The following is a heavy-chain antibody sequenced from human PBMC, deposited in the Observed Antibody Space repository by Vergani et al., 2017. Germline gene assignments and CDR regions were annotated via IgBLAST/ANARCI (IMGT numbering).Heavy chain of an antibody. CDR1: GFSLSNARMG. D-gene: IGHD6-19*01. CDR3: ARKPRLAVAGTSDAFDI. V-gene: IGHV2-26*01. CDR2: IFSNDEK. Sequence: QVTLQESGPVLVKPTETLTLTCTVSGFSLSNARMGVSWIRQPPGKALEWLAHIFSNDEKSYSTSLKRRLTISKDTTKSKVVLTMTNMDPVDTATYYCARKPRLAVAGTSDAFDIWGQGTMVTVSS. J-gene: IGHJ3*02.